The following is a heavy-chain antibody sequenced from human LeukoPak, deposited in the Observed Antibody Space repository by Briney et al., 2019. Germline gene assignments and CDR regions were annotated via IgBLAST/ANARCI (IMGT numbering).Heavy chain of an antibody. Sequence: SQTLSLTCTVSGGSISSGGYYWSWIRQHPGKGLEWIGYIYYSVSTYYNPSLKSRVTISVDTSKYQFSLKLSSVTAADTAVYYCARETEYSSSFDPWGQGTLVTVSS. CDR1: GGSISSGGYY. J-gene: IGHJ5*02. CDR2: IYYSVST. D-gene: IGHD6-6*01. V-gene: IGHV4-31*03. CDR3: ARETEYSSSFDP.